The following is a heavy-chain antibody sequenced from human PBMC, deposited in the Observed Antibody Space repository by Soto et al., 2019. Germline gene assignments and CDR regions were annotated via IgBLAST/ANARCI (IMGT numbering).Heavy chain of an antibody. CDR1: GFTFSNSG. CDR3: ARESLTPLYDY. Sequence: GGSLRLSCAASGFTFSNSGMHWVRQAPGKGLEWVAFIWYDGSNKYYVDSVKGRFTISRDNAKNSLYLQMNSLRAEDTAVYYCARESLTPLYDYWGQGTLVTVSS. D-gene: IGHD3-16*02. CDR2: IWYDGSNK. V-gene: IGHV3-33*01. J-gene: IGHJ4*02.